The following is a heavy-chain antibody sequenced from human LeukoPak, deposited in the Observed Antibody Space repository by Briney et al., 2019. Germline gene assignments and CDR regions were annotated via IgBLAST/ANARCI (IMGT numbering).Heavy chain of an antibody. Sequence: IPSETLSLTCTVSGGSISSSSYYWGWIRQPPGKGLEWIGYIYDSGSTNYNPSLKSRVTISVDTSKNQFSLKLSSVTAADTAVYYCARGVYDLWSSFDYWGQGTLVTVSS. J-gene: IGHJ4*02. CDR2: IYDSGST. CDR3: ARGVYDLWSSFDY. V-gene: IGHV4-61*05. D-gene: IGHD3-10*01. CDR1: GGSISSSSYY.